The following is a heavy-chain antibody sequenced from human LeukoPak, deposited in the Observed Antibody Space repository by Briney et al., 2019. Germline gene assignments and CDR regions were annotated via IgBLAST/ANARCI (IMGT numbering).Heavy chain of an antibody. CDR1: GFTFSNNW. CDR3: ARVGRDCSTTSCSNYFDP. Sequence: GGSLRLSCAASGFTFSNNWMHWVRQAPGKGLVWVSRINNDGSSTSYADSVTGRFTISRDNAKNTLYLQVNSLRAEDTAVYYCARVGRDCSTTSCSNYFDPWGQGTLVTVSS. CDR2: INNDGSST. J-gene: IGHJ5*02. D-gene: IGHD2-2*01. V-gene: IGHV3-74*01.